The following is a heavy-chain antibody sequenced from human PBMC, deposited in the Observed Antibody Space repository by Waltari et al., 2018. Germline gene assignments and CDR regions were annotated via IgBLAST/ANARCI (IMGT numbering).Heavy chain of an antibody. CDR2: IIPILGIA. D-gene: IGHD6-19*01. Sequence: QVQLVQSGAEVKKPGSSVKVSCKASGGTFSSYAISWVRQAPGQGLEWMGGIIPILGIANYAQKCQGRVTITADKSTSTAYMELSSLRSEDTAVYYCASDLRIAVAADWGQGTLVTVSS. V-gene: IGHV1-69*10. CDR1: GGTFSSYA. J-gene: IGHJ4*02. CDR3: ASDLRIAVAAD.